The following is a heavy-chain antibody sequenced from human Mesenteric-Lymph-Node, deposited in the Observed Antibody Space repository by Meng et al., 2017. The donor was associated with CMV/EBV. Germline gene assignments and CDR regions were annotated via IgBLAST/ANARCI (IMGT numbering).Heavy chain of an antibody. V-gene: IGHV4-59*13. J-gene: IGHJ4*02. D-gene: IGHD1-26*01. CDR3: ARLYGWDHYYFDS. CDR2: VYYSGST. Sequence: SETLSLTCAVYGGSFSGYYWSWIRQPPGRGLEWVGSVYYSGSTNYNPSLKSRVTISIDTSKNQFSLKMRSVTAADTAVYYCARLYGWDHYYFDSWGQGTLVTVSS. CDR1: GGSFSGYY.